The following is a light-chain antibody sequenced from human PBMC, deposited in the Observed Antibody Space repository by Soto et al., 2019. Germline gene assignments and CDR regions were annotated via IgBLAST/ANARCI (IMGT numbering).Light chain of an antibody. J-gene: IGKJ4*01. CDR1: QGMSGE. V-gene: IGKV1-33*01. Sequence: DIQMTQSPSSLSASVGDRVTITCQASQGMSGELNWYQQKPGEAPKLLISGTSNLQVGVPSRFSGSRSGSGTHFTFTISALQPENIATYYWQQNRSLPLTFGGGTKVDI. CDR2: GTS. CDR3: QQNRSLPLT.